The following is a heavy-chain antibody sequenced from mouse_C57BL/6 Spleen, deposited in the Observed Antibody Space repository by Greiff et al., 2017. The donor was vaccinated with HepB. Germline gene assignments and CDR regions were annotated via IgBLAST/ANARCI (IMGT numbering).Heavy chain of an antibody. J-gene: IGHJ1*03. Sequence: VQLQQSVAELVRPGASVKLSCTASGFNIKNTYMHWVKQRPEQGLEWIGRIDPANGNTKYAPKFQGKATITADTSSNTAYLQLSSLTSEDTAIYYCARTLITTVLNWYFDVWGTGTTVTVSS. CDR3: ARTLITTVLNWYFDV. D-gene: IGHD1-1*01. V-gene: IGHV14-3*01. CDR2: IDPANGNT. CDR1: GFNIKNTY.